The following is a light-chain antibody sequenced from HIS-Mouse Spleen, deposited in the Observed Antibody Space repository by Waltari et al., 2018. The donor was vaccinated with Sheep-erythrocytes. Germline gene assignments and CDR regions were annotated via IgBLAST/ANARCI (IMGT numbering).Light chain of an antibody. CDR1: SSDVGGYNY. J-gene: IGLJ3*02. CDR3: CSYAGSYTFWV. Sequence: QSALTQPRSVSGSPGQSVTISCTGTSSDVGGYNYVSWYQQHPGKAPKLMILYVSRRTSGVPERFSGSKSGNTASLTISGLQAEDEADYYCCSYAGSYTFWVFGGGTKLTVL. CDR2: YVS. V-gene: IGLV2-11*01.